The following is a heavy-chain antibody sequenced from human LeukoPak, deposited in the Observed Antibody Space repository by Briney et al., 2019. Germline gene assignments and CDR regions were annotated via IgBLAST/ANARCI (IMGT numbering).Heavy chain of an antibody. Sequence: PGGSLRLSCAASGFTFSSYSMNWVRQAPGKGLEWVSSISSSSSYIYYADSVKGRFTISRDNAKNSLYLQMNSLRAEDTAVYYCATVGEAVAGTFAEYFQHWRQGTLVTVSS. D-gene: IGHD6-19*01. CDR3: ATVGEAVAGTFAEYFQH. CDR2: ISSSSSYI. V-gene: IGHV3-21*01. J-gene: IGHJ1*01. CDR1: GFTFSSYS.